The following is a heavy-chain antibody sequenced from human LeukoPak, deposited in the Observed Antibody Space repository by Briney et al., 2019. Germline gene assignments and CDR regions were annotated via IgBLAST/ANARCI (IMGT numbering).Heavy chain of an antibody. Sequence: GGSLRLSCAASGFTFSSYAMSWVRQAPGKGLEWVSAISGSGGSTYYADSVKGRFTISRDNSKNTLYLQMNSLRAEDTAVYYCAKELGIAVAGSPARFDEDYWGQGTLVTVSS. CDR3: AKELGIAVAGSPARFDEDY. D-gene: IGHD6-19*01. CDR1: GFTFSSYA. J-gene: IGHJ4*02. V-gene: IGHV3-23*01. CDR2: ISGSGGST.